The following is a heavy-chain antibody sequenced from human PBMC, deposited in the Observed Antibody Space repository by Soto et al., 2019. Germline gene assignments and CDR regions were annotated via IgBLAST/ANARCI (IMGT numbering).Heavy chain of an antibody. Sequence: SVKVSCKASGGTFSSYAISWVRQAPGQGLEWMGGIIPIFGTANYAQKFQGRVTMTRNTSISTAYMELSSLRSEDTAVYYCARATSPGLHAFDIWGQGTMVTVSS. V-gene: IGHV1-69*05. CDR1: GGTFSSYA. J-gene: IGHJ3*02. CDR3: ARATSPGLHAFDI. CDR2: IIPIFGTA.